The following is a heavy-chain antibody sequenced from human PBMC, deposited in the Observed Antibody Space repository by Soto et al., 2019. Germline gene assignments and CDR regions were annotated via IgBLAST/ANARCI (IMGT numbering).Heavy chain of an antibody. V-gene: IGHV3-20*01. CDR2: INRHGDST. Sequence: EVQLVESGGGVVRPGGSLRLSCAASGFGFDEYGMSWVRQGPGKGLEWVSGINRHGDSTGYADSVKGRVTISRDNAKNSLYLQMCSLKAADRAVYDGARDHRWGYEYGDYGDSWGQGTLVTVSS. CDR3: ARDHRWGYEYGDYGDS. J-gene: IGHJ4*02. CDR1: GFGFDEYG. D-gene: IGHD4-17*01.